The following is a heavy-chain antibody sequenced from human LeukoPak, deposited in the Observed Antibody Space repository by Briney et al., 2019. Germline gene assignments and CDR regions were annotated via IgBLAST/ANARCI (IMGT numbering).Heavy chain of an antibody. D-gene: IGHD5-12*01. J-gene: IGHJ4*02. CDR1: GGSFSGYY. CDR3: ARGGYSGYDWARSFDY. V-gene: IGHV4-59*10. Sequence: SETLSLTCAVYGGSFSGYYWSWIRQPAGKGLEWIGRIYTSGSTNYNPSLKSRVTMSVDTSKNQFSLKLSSVTAADTAVYYCARGGYSGYDWARSFDYWGQGTLVTVSS. CDR2: IYTSGST.